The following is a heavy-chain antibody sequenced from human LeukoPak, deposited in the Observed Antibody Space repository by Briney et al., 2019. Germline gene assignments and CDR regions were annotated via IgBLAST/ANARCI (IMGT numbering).Heavy chain of an antibody. CDR1: GFTFDNYA. Sequence: GRSLRLSCAASGFTFDNYAMHWVRQAPEKGLEWVSRISNDGKNIAYADSVKDRFTISRDNAKNTLYLEINSLGTEDTAVYYCARRPTASAERGMDVWGHGTTVIVSS. V-gene: IGHV3-74*01. CDR3: ARRPTASAERGMDV. CDR2: ISNDGKNI. D-gene: IGHD6-25*01. J-gene: IGHJ6*02.